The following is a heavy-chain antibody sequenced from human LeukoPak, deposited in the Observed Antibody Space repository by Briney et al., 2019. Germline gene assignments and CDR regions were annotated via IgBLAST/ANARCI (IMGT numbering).Heavy chain of an antibody. D-gene: IGHD2-2*01. CDR1: GFTFSSYA. J-gene: IGHJ4*02. CDR3: AKPLGYQLLADY. Sequence: PGGSLRLSCAASGFTFSSYAMSWVRQAPGKGLEWVSAISGSGGSTYYADSVKGRFTISRDNSKNTLYLQMNSLRAEDTAVCYCAKPLGYQLLADYWGQGTLVTVSS. V-gene: IGHV3-23*01. CDR2: ISGSGGST.